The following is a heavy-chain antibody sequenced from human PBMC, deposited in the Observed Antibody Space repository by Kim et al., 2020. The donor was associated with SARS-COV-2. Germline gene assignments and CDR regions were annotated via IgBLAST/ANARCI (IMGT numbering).Heavy chain of an antibody. V-gene: IGHV5-51*01. Sequence: YSPSFQGQVTISADKSISTAYLQWSSLKASDTAMYYCARLTTRSVYYFDYWGQGTLVTVSS. J-gene: IGHJ4*02. D-gene: IGHD1-1*01. CDR3: ARLTTRSVYYFDY.